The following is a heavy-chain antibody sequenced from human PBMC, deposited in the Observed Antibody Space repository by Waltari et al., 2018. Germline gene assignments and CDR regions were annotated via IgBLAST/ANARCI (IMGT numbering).Heavy chain of an antibody. Sequence: EVQLLESGGGLVQPGGSLRLSCAASGFTFSSYAMSWVRQAPGKGLEWVSAISDSDDSTYYADSGKGRFTISRDNSKNTLYLQMNSLRAEDTAVYYCATATGYSIPEHFDYWGQGTLVTVSS. CDR3: ATATGYSIPEHFDY. V-gene: IGHV3-23*01. CDR1: GFTFSSYA. D-gene: IGHD3-9*01. J-gene: IGHJ4*02. CDR2: ISDSDDST.